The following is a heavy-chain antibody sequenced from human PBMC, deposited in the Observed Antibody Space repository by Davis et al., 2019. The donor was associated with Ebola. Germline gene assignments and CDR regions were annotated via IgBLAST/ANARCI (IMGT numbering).Heavy chain of an antibody. CDR2: ISRSGAST. Sequence: GGSLRLSCAASGFTFSSYAMSWVRQAPGKGLEWVSAISRSGASTYYADSVKGRFTISRDNSKNTMYLQMNSLRAEDTAVYYCAREVGGTKGFDFWGQGTLVTVSS. V-gene: IGHV3-23*01. D-gene: IGHD1-26*01. CDR1: GFTFSSYA. J-gene: IGHJ4*02. CDR3: AREVGGTKGFDF.